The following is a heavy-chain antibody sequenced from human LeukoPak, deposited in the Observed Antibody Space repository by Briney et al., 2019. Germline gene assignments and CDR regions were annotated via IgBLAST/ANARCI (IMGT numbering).Heavy chain of an antibody. Sequence: PGGSLRLSCAASGFTFTSYAMGWVRQAPGKGLEWVSHITSSGGSTYYAASVKGRFTISRDNSKNTVYLQMGSLRAEDTAVYYCAKNRGGTYKYYMDVWGNGTTVTVSS. J-gene: IGHJ6*03. V-gene: IGHV3-23*01. CDR2: ITSSGGST. CDR3: AKNRGGTYKYYMDV. CDR1: GFTFTSYA. D-gene: IGHD1-1*01.